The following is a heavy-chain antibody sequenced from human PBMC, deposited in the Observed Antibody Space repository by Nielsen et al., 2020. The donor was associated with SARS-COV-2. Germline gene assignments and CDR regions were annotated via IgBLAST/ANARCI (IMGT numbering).Heavy chain of an antibody. V-gene: IGHV1-46*01. CDR1: GNTFTNYY. D-gene: IGHD1-26*01. CDR2: ITPSGDST. CDR3: ARTYSGSYYGAFDI. J-gene: IGHJ3*02. Sequence: ASVKVSCKASGNTFTNYYMHWVRQAPGQGLEWVGIITPSGDSTNYAQKFQGRFTISRDNSKNTLYLQMNSLRAEDTAVYYCARTYSGSYYGAFDIWGQGTMVTVSS.